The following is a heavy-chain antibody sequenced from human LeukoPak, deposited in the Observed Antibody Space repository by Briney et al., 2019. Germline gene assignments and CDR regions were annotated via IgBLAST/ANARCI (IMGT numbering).Heavy chain of an antibody. CDR3: ARRLATTGRYYFDY. V-gene: IGHV4-59*08. CDR1: GGSISSYY. D-gene: IGHD1-1*01. CDR2: IYYSGST. J-gene: IGHJ4*02. Sequence: SETLSLTCTVSGGSISSYYWSWIRQPPGKGLEWIGYIYYSGSTNYNPSLKSRVTISVDTSKNQFSLKLNSVTAADTALYYCARRLATTGRYYFDYWGQGALVTVSS.